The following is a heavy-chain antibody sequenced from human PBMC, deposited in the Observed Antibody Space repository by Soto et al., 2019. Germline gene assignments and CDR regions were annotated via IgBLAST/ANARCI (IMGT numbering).Heavy chain of an antibody. Sequence: SETLSLTCTVPGGSISSYYWSWIRQPPGKGLEWIGYIYYSGSTNYNPSLKSRVTISVDTSKNQFSLKLSSVTAADTAVYYCARAKSLGELYFDYWGQGTLVTVSS. V-gene: IGHV4-59*01. J-gene: IGHJ4*02. CDR2: IYYSGST. CDR3: ARAKSLGELYFDY. CDR1: GGSISSYY. D-gene: IGHD3-16*01.